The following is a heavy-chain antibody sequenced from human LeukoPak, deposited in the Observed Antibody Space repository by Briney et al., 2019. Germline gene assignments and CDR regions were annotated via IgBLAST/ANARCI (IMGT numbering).Heavy chain of an antibody. V-gene: IGHV4-39*01. Sequence: GSLRLSCAASGFTFSSYAMSWVRQAPGKGLEWIGSIYYSGSTYYNPSLKSRVTISVDTSKNQFSLKLSSVTAADTAVYYCARHRRVVPAFFWGQGTLVTVSS. J-gene: IGHJ4*02. CDR3: ARHRRVVPAFF. CDR1: GFTFSSYA. D-gene: IGHD2-2*01. CDR2: IYYSGST.